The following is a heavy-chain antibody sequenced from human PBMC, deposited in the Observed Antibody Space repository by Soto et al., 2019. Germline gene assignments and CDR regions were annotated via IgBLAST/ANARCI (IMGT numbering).Heavy chain of an antibody. J-gene: IGHJ4*02. CDR3: ARGLDIVAYPDY. CDR1: GGSFSGYY. D-gene: IGHD2-2*03. V-gene: IGHV4-34*01. CDR2: INHSGST. Sequence: SETLSLTCAVYGGSFSGYYWSWIRQPPGKGLEWIGEINHSGSTNYNPSLKSRVTISVDTSKNQFSLKLSPVTAADTAVYYCARGLDIVAYPDYWGQGTLVTVSS.